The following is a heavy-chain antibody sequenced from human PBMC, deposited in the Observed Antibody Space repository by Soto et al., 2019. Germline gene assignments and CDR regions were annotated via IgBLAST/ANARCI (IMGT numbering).Heavy chain of an antibody. Sequence: QLQLQESGPGLVKPSETLSLTCTVSGGSINSYWWSWIRQPAGKGLEWIGRVYSSGTTDYNPSLNSRATMSVETSKNQCSRKLSSVTAADTTVYYCARVRPDALNSFEAFDTWGQGTLVTVSS. CDR1: GGSINSYW. CDR2: VYSSGTT. V-gene: IGHV4-4*07. CDR3: ARVRPDALNSFEAFDT. J-gene: IGHJ3*02. D-gene: IGHD1-1*01.